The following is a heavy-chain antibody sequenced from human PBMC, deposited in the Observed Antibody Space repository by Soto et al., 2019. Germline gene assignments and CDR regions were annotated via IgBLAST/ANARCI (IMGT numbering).Heavy chain of an antibody. J-gene: IGHJ6*03. V-gene: IGHV4-34*01. CDR1: GGSFGGYY. CDR3: ARGGGIAAAGTKNYYYYYMDV. D-gene: IGHD6-13*01. CDR2: INHSGST. Sequence: SETLSLTCAVYGGSFGGYYWSWIRQPPGKGLEWIGEINHSGSTNYNPSLKSRVTISVDTSKNQFSLKLSSVTAADTAVYYCARGGGIAAAGTKNYYYYYMDVWGKGTTVTASS.